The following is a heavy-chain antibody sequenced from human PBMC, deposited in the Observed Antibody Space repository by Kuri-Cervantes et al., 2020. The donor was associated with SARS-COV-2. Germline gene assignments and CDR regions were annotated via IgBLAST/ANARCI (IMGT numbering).Heavy chain of an antibody. CDR3: ARGDFSSVFDI. D-gene: IGHD3-3*01. J-gene: IGHJ3*02. V-gene: IGHV1-2*02. CDR1: GYTFTGYY. Sequence: ASVKVSCKASGYTFTGYYMHWVRQAPGQGLEWMGWINPNSGGTNYAQKFQGSVTMTSDTSIDTAYLDVSNLRSDDTAVYYCARGDFSSVFDIWGQGTLVTVSS. CDR2: INPNSGGT.